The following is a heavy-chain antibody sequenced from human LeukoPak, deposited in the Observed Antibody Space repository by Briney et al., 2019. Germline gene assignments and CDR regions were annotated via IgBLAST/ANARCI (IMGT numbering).Heavy chain of an antibody. V-gene: IGHV4-59*01. CDR2: IYYSGST. Sequence: SETLSLTCTASGDSSSSYYWSWIRQPPGKGLEWIGYIYYSGSTNYNPSLKSGVTISVDTSKNQFSLKLSSVTAADTAVYYCARVDTAILPYFDYWGQGTLVTVSS. D-gene: IGHD5-18*01. CDR1: GDSSSSYY. J-gene: IGHJ4*02. CDR3: ARVDTAILPYFDY.